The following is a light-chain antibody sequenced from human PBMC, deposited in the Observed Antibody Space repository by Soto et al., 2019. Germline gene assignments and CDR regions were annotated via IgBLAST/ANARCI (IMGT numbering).Light chain of an antibody. CDR1: QSISSY. V-gene: IGKV1-39*01. Sequence: DIQMTQSPSSLSASVGDRVTITFRASQSISSYLNFYQQKPGKAPKLLIYAASSFQSGVPSRFSGSGSGTDFTLTISSLQPEDFATYYCQQSYSTLLTFGGGTKVDIK. J-gene: IGKJ4*01. CDR2: AAS. CDR3: QQSYSTLLT.